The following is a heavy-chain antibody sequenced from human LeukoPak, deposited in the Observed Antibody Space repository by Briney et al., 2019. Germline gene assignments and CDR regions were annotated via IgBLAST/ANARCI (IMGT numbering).Heavy chain of an antibody. D-gene: IGHD2-2*01. J-gene: IGHJ4*02. CDR1: GGSISSSSYY. V-gene: IGHV4-39*01. CDR3: ARQDGGARYCSSTSCSAGSY. CDR2: IYYSGST. Sequence: SETLSLTCTVSGGSISSSSYYWGWIRQPPGKGLEWIGSIYYSGSTYYNPSLKSRVTISVDTSKNQFSLKLSSVTAADTAVYYCARQDGGARYCSSTSCSAGSYWGQGTLVTVSS.